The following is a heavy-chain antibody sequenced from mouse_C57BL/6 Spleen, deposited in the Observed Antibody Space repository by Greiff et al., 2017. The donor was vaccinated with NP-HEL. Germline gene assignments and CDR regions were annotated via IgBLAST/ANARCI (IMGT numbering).Heavy chain of an antibody. CDR2: IDPENGDT. V-gene: IGHV14-4*01. J-gene: IGHJ2*01. Sequence: EVKLMESGAELVRPGASVKLSCTASGFNIKDDYMHWVKQRPEQGLEWIGWIDPENGDTEYASKFQGKATITADTSSNTAYLQLSSLTSEDTAVYYCTTLGTTVVDYWGQGTTLTVSS. CDR1: GFNIKDDY. D-gene: IGHD1-1*01. CDR3: TTLGTTVVDY.